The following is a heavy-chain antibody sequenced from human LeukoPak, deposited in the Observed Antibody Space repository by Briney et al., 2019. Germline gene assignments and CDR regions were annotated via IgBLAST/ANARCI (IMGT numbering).Heavy chain of an antibody. D-gene: IGHD5-12*01. V-gene: IGHV3-7*01. Sequence: QPGGSLRLSCAASGFTFSNYCMSWVRQAPGKGLEWVAHIKQDGSEEPYMDSVKARFIISRDNAKNSLSLQMDSLRAEDTAVYYCVRDGGVSGYDLLDYWGQGPLVTVSS. CDR1: GFTFSNYC. CDR2: IKQDGSEE. CDR3: VRDGGVSGYDLLDY. J-gene: IGHJ4*02.